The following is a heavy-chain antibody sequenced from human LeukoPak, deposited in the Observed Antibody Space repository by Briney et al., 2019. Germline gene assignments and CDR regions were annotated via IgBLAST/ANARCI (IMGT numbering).Heavy chain of an antibody. CDR3: AKDRNYYDSSGYSYYFDY. V-gene: IGHV3-23*01. CDR2: ISGSGGST. D-gene: IGHD3-22*01. Sequence: GGSLRLSCAASGFTFSSFAMSWVRQAPGKGLEWVSGISGSGGSTYYADSVKGRFTTSRDNSKSTLDLQMNSLRAEDTAVYYCAKDRNYYDSSGYSYYFDYWGQGTLVTVSS. CDR1: GFTFSSFA. J-gene: IGHJ4*02.